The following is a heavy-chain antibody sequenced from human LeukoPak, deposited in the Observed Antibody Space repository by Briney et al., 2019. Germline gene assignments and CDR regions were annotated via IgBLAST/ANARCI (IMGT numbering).Heavy chain of an antibody. CDR1: GFTFSNYE. Sequence: GGSLRLSCAASGFTFSNYEMNWVRQAPGKGLEWVSYISSSGSTIYYADSVKGRFTISRDNAKNSLYLQMNSLRAEDTAVYYCARWRSGPFDYWGQGTLVTVSS. CDR2: ISSSGSTI. D-gene: IGHD3-3*01. J-gene: IGHJ4*02. V-gene: IGHV3-48*03. CDR3: ARWRSGPFDY.